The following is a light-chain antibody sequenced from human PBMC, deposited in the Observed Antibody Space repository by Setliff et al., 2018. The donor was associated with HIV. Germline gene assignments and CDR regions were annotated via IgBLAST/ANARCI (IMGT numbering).Light chain of an antibody. V-gene: IGLV1-47*01. CDR2: RNN. Sequence: QSVLTQPPSASGTPGQRVTISCSGSSSNIGSNYVYWYQQLPGTAPKLLIYRNNQRPSGVPDRFSGSKSGTSASLAISGLRSEDEAVSSCATWDDSLSALFGGGTKVTVL. CDR1: SSNIGSNY. CDR3: ATWDDSLSAL. J-gene: IGLJ2*01.